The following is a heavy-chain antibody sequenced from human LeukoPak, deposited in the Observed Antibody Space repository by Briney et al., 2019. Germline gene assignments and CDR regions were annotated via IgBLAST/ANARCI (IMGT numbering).Heavy chain of an antibody. CDR3: ARVGGIVVVPAASRGYYMDV. J-gene: IGHJ6*03. CDR1: GYTFTSYD. CDR2: MNPNSGNT. Sequence: ASVKVSCKASGYTFTSYDINWVRQATGQRLEWMGWMNPNSGNTGYAQKFQGRVTMTRNTSISTAYMELSSLRSEDTAVYYCARVGGIVVVPAASRGYYMDVWGKGTTVTVSS. V-gene: IGHV1-8*01. D-gene: IGHD2-2*01.